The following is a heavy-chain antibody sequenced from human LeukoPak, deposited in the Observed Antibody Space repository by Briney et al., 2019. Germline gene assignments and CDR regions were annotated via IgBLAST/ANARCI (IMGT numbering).Heavy chain of an antibody. D-gene: IGHD3-16*01. CDR3: ARDRQESSKWRLITAFEI. V-gene: IGHV4-31*03. Sequence: SQTLSLTCTVSGXSISSGGYYWRWIRQDPGKGLEWIGYIYHSGSTYYNPSLKSRLIISVDTSKNQFSLKLSSVTAADTAVYYCARDRQESSKWRLITAFEIWGQGTMVSVSS. CDR1: GXSISSGGYY. CDR2: IYHSGST. J-gene: IGHJ3*02.